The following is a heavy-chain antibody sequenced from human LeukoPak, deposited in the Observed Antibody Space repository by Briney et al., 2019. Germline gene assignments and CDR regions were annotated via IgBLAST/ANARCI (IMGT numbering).Heavy chain of an antibody. CDR1: GGSFSGYY. CDR2: INHSGST. CDR3: ARERMRRYSYGYAH. V-gene: IGHV4-34*01. J-gene: IGHJ4*02. D-gene: IGHD5-18*01. Sequence: SETLSLTCAVYGGSFSGYYWSWIRQPPGKGLEWIGEINHSGSTNYNSSLKSRVTISVDTSKNQFSLKVSSVTAADTAVYYCARERMRRYSYGYAHWGQGTLVTVSS.